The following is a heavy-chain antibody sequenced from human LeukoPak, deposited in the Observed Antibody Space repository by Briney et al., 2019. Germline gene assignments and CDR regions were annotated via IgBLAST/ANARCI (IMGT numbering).Heavy chain of an antibody. D-gene: IGHD6-13*01. CDR3: ARGRSWYGGVWFDP. J-gene: IGHJ5*02. CDR1: GFTVSSDS. V-gene: IGHV3-53*01. CDR2: IYSGGST. Sequence: GGSLRLSCTVSGFTVSSDSMSWVRQAPGRGLEWVSFIYSGGSTHYSDSVKGRFTISRDNSKNTLYLQMNSLRAEDTAVYYCARGRSWYGGVWFDPWGQGTLVTVSS.